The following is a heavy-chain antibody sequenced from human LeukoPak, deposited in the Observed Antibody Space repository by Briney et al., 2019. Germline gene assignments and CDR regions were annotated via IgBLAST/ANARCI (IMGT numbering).Heavy chain of an antibody. CDR1: GFTFSSYS. V-gene: IGHV3-21*01. Sequence: GGSLRLSCAASGFTFSSYSMNWVRQAPGKGLEWVSSISSTGSYIYYADSMKGRFTISRDNAKSSLFLQMNSLRAEDTAVYYCARDTTGTTLYYGMDVWGQGTTVTVSS. D-gene: IGHD1-1*01. CDR3: ARDTTGTTLYYGMDV. J-gene: IGHJ6*02. CDR2: ISSTGSYI.